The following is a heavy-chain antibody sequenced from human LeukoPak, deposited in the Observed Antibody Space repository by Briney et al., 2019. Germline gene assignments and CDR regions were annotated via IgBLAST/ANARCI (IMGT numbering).Heavy chain of an antibody. Sequence: SQTLSLTCAISGDSVSSNSAIWNWIRQSPSRGLDSLGRTYYRSKWYNDYAVSVISRITINPDTSKNQLSLQLNSVTPEDTATYYCVRGGAIRVTGTTPFDYWGQGTLVTVSS. V-gene: IGHV6-1*01. J-gene: IGHJ4*02. CDR3: VRGGAIRVTGTTPFDY. D-gene: IGHD1-20*01. CDR2: TYYRSKWYN. CDR1: GDSVSSNSAI.